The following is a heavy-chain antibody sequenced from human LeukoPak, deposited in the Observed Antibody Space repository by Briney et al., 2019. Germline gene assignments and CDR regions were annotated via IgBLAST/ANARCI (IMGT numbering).Heavy chain of an antibody. D-gene: IGHD6-19*01. V-gene: IGHV4-34*01. Sequence: PSETLSLTCAVYGGSFSGYYWSWIRQPPGKGLEWIGEINHSGSTNYNPSLKSRVTISVDTSKNQFSLQLNSVTPEDTAVYYCARATGSSGWNYNWFDPWGQGTLVTVSS. CDR1: GGSFSGYY. J-gene: IGHJ5*02. CDR3: ARATGSSGWNYNWFDP. CDR2: INHSGST.